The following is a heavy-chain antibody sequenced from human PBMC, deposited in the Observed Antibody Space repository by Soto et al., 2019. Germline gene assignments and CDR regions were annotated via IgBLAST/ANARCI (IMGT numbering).Heavy chain of an antibody. CDR3: ANHRGYLVTQYFFDY. Sequence: EVQLWESGGGLAQPGGSLRLSCVASGFVFSNFAMSWVRQAPGKGLEWVSSVSNSGRNTYYADSVQGRFTISRDNSKNTLYLELNSLRAEDTAIYDCANHRGYLVTQYFFDYGGQGTLVTVSA. V-gene: IGHV3-23*01. CDR1: GFVFSNFA. CDR2: VSNSGRNT. J-gene: IGHJ4*02. D-gene: IGHD3-22*01.